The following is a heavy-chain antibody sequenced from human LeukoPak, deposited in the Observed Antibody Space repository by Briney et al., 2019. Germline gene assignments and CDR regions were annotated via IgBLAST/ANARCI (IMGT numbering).Heavy chain of an antibody. CDR2: IIPKFGTA. V-gene: IGHV1-69*06. CDR1: GGTFSSYA. CDR3: ARVNGDYPDY. D-gene: IGHD4-17*01. J-gene: IGHJ4*02. Sequence: SVKVSCKASGGTFSSYAISWVRQAPGQGLEWMGRIIPKFGTANYAQKFQGRVTITADKSTSTVYMELSSLRSEDTAVYYCARVNGDYPDYWGRGTLVTVSS.